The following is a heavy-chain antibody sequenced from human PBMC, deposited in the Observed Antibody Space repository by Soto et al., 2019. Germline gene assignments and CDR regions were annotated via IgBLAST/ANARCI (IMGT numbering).Heavy chain of an antibody. V-gene: IGHV3-23*01. CDR1: GFTFSTYA. J-gene: IGHJ4*02. CDR2: ISGSGDST. Sequence: GGSLRLSCTASGFTFSTYAVSWVRQAPGKGLEWVSSISGSGDSTFYADSVKGRFTISRDDSKNTAYLQMNSLKTEDTAVYYCTTNLRITIFGVPYWGQGTLVTVSS. D-gene: IGHD3-3*01. CDR3: TTNLRITIFGVPY.